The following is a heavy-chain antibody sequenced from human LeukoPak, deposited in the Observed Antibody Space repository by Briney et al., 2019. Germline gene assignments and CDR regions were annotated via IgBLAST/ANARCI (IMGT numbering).Heavy chain of an antibody. Sequence: GGSLRLSCAASGFTFSSYAMSWVRQAPGKGLEWVSAISGSGGSTYYADSVKGRFTISRDNSKNTLYLQMNSLRAEDTAVYYCARDLVATGAFDYWGQGTLVTVSS. J-gene: IGHJ4*02. CDR2: ISGSGGST. CDR1: GFTFSSYA. CDR3: ARDLVATGAFDY. D-gene: IGHD2-8*02. V-gene: IGHV3-23*01.